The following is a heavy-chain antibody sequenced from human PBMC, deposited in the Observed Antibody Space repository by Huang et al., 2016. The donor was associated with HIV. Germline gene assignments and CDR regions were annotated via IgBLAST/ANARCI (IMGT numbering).Heavy chain of an antibody. CDR3: ATGFDVFFDF. CDR2: FDPEIGET. CDR1: EYTLTELS. Sequence: QVQLVLSRAEVKKPGASVKVSCKVSEYTLTELSIHWVRQPPGKGLEWMGGFDPEIGETIYAKKFQGRVTMTEDTSTETAFMELSGLRPEDTAVYYCATGFDVFFDFWGQGTLVTVSS. V-gene: IGHV1-24*01. J-gene: IGHJ4*02. D-gene: IGHD3-9*01.